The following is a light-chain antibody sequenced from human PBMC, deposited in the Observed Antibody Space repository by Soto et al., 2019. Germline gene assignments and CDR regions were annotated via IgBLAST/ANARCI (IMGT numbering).Light chain of an antibody. CDR3: LQYQSYWT. CDR2: QAS. J-gene: IGKJ1*01. CDR1: QSISRQ. Sequence: DIQMTQSPSTLSASVGDRVSITCRASQSISRQLAWYQQKPGKAPNLLIYQASNLETGVPSRFTGSGSGTEFTVTISSLQPDDLATYHCLQYQSYWTFGQGTKVEV. V-gene: IGKV1-5*03.